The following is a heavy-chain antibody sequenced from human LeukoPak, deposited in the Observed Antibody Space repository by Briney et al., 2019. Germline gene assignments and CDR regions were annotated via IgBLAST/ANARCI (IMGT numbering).Heavy chain of an antibody. CDR3: AGANIRERYFDY. J-gene: IGHJ4*02. D-gene: IGHD2/OR15-2a*01. CDR1: GGSISSGGYY. Sequence: RSSQTLSLTCTVSGGSISSGGYYWSWIRQHPGKGLEWIGYIYYSGSTYYNPPLKSRVTISVDTSKNQFSLKLSSVTAADTAVYYCAGANIRERYFDYWGQGTLVTVSS. CDR2: IYYSGST. V-gene: IGHV4-31*03.